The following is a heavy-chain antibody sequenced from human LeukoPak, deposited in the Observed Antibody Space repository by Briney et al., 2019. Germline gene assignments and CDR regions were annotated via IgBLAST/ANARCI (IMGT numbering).Heavy chain of an antibody. V-gene: IGHV1-2*02. CDR2: INPNSGGT. D-gene: IGHD6-13*01. J-gene: IGHJ6*02. CDR3: ARGGNPGNYGMDV. Sequence: ASVKVSCKASGYTFTGYYMHWVRQAPGQGLEWMGWINPNSGGTNYAQKFQGRVTMTRDTSISTAYMELSSLRSEDTAVYYCARGGNPGNYGMDVWGQGTTVTVSS. CDR1: GYTFTGYY.